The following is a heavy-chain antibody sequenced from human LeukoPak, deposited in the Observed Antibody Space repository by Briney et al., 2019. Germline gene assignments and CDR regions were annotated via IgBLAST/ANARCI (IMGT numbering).Heavy chain of an antibody. Sequence: SETLSLTCAVYGGSFSGYYWSWIRQPPGKGLEWIGEINHSGSTNYNQSLKSRVTISVDTSKNQFSLKLSSVTAADTAVYYCARLPLSRYYFDYWGQGTLVTVSS. J-gene: IGHJ4*02. CDR3: ARLPLSRYYFDY. D-gene: IGHD3-3*02. CDR1: GGSFSGYY. CDR2: INHSGST. V-gene: IGHV4-34*01.